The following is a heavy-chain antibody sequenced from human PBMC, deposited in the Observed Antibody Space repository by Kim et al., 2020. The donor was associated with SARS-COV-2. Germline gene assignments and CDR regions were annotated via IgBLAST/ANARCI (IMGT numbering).Heavy chain of an antibody. Sequence: GGSLRLSCAASGFTFSSYGMHWVRQAPGKGLEWVAVIWYDGSNKYYADSVKGRFTISRDNSKNTLYLQMNSLRAEDTAVYYCARDLDDILTGYYRAYYYSGMDVWGQGTTVTVSS. J-gene: IGHJ6*02. V-gene: IGHV3-33*01. CDR1: GFTFSSYG. CDR3: ARDLDDILTGYYRAYYYSGMDV. D-gene: IGHD3-9*01. CDR2: IWYDGSNK.